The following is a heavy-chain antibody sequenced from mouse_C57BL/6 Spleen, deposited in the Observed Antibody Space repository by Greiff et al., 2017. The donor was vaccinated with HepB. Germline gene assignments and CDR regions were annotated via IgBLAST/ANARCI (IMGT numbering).Heavy chain of an antibody. Sequence: VQLQQSGPELVKPGASVKIPCKASGYTFTDYNMDWVKQSHGKSLEWIGDINPNNGGTIYNQKFKGKATLTVDKSSSTAYMELRSLPSEDTAVYYCARDRNYYGSSYFYAMDYWGQGTSVTVSS. CDR1: GYTFTDYN. CDR2: INPNNGGT. CDR3: ARDRNYYGSSYFYAMDY. V-gene: IGHV1-18*01. D-gene: IGHD1-1*01. J-gene: IGHJ4*01.